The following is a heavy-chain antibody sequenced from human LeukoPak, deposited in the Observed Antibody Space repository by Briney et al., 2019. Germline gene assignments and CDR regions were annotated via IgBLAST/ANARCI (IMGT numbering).Heavy chain of an antibody. CDR1: GITFSSYY. D-gene: IGHD4-17*01. CDR3: AKDPNGDYIGAFDM. Sequence: GGSLTLSCAASGITFSSYYMIWVRQAPGKGLEWVSSISGSGDRTMYADSVKCRFTISRDNFKNTLYLQMNSLRAEDTALYHCAKDPNGDYIGAFDMWGQGTMVTVSS. CDR2: ISGSGDRT. J-gene: IGHJ3*02. V-gene: IGHV3-23*01.